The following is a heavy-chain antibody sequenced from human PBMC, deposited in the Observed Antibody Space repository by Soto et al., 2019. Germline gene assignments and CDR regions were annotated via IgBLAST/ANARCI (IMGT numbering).Heavy chain of an antibody. CDR2: INPGGGT. V-gene: IGHV1-46*01. D-gene: IGHD2-15*01. Sequence: QVQLVQSGAEVKKPGASVKISCKASGYTFTSYYMHWVRQAPGQGLEWMGIINPGGGTSYAQKFQGRVTMXXDXSXXTVYMELSSLRAEDTAVYYCARVYCSGGSCYGIDYWGQGTLVTVSS. CDR3: ARVYCSGGSCYGIDY. CDR1: GYTFTSYY. J-gene: IGHJ4*02.